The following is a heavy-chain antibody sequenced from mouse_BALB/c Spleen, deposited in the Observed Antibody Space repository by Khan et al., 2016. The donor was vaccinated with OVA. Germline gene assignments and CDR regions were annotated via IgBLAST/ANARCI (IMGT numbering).Heavy chain of an antibody. CDR2: ISTDSVNT. J-gene: IGHJ2*01. CDR3: AISDYFDY. Sequence: QVQLQQSGPELVRPGVSVKISCKGSGYTFTDYSMHWVKQSHAKSLEWIGVISTDSVNTNYNQKFKGKATLTVDKSSSTAYMELAIMTSEDSAIXYCAISDYFDYWGQGTTLTVSS. V-gene: IGHV1S137*01. CDR1: GYTFTDYS.